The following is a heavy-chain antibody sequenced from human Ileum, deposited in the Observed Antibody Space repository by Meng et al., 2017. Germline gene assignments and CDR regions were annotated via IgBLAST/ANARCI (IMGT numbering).Heavy chain of an antibody. CDR2: TSTYNSNR. CDR1: GYSFTNYG. V-gene: IGHV1-18*01. J-gene: IGHJ4*02. Sequence: QVHLVQCGPEVRKPGASVKVSCQASGYSFTNYGINWVRQAPGKGLEWMGWTSTYNSNRNYAQSLQGRVTMTTDTSTTTAYMELRSLTFDDTAVYYCARGRHCSSTTCYLSDSWGQGTLVTVSS. CDR3: ARGRHCSSTTCYLSDS. D-gene: IGHD2-2*01.